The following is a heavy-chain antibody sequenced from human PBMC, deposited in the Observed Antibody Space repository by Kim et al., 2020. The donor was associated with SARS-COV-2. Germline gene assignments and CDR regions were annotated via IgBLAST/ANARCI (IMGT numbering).Heavy chain of an antibody. J-gene: IGHJ4*02. CDR3: ARQELKYYYDSSGYYWGFDY. D-gene: IGHD3-22*01. CDR1: GGSISSSSYY. CDR2: IYYSGST. Sequence: SETLSLTCTVSGGSISSSSYYWGWIRQPPGKGLEWIGSIYYSGSTYYNPSLKSRVTISVDTSKNQFSLKLSSVTAADTAVYYCARQELKYYYDSSGYYWGFDYWGQGTLVTVSS. V-gene: IGHV4-39*01.